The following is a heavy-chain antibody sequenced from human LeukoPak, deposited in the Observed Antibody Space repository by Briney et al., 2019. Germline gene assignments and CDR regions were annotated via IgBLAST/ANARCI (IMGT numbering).Heavy chain of an antibody. CDR2: MNPNSGNT. D-gene: IGHD2-2*01. V-gene: IGHV1-8*01. CDR1: GYTFTSYD. Sequence: VASVKVSCKASGYTFTSYDINWVRQATGQGLEWMGWMNPNSGNTGYAQKFQGRVTMTRNTSISTAYMELSSLRSEDTAVYYCARGGWFSSSCYAYYYYMDVWGRGTTVTVSS. CDR3: ARGGWFSSSCYAYYYYMDV. J-gene: IGHJ6*03.